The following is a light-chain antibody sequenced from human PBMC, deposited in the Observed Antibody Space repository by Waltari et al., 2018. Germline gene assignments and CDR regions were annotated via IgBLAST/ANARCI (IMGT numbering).Light chain of an antibody. CDR1: QVSINY. CDR2: AAS. CDR3: QQYNSAPRT. J-gene: IGKJ1*01. V-gene: IGKV1-27*01. Sequence: DIQITQSPSSLSASVGYRVTITCRAGQVSINYLAWYQQKPGKAPKLLLYAASTLQTGVPSRFSGSGSGTDFTLTISSLQPEDVATYYCQQYNSAPRTFGQGTKVEIK.